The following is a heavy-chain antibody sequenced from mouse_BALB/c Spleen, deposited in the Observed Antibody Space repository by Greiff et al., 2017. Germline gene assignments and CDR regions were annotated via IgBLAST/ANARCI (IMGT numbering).Heavy chain of an antibody. CDR2: ISYSGST. J-gene: IGHJ1*01. CDR3: ASIITTVVAHWYFDV. D-gene: IGHD1-1*01. CDR1: GDSITSGY. V-gene: IGHV3-8*02. Sequence: EVKLVESGPSLVKPSQTLSLTCSVTGDSITSGYWNWIRKFPGNKLEYMGYISYSGSTYYNPSLKSRISITRDTSKNQYYLQLKSVTTEDTATYYCASIITTVVAHWYFDVWGAGTTVTVSS.